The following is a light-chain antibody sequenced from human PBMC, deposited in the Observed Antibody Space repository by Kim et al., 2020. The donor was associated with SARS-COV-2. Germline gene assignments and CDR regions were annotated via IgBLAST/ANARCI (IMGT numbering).Light chain of an antibody. J-gene: IGKJ2*01. CDR3: QQYYSYPYT. V-gene: IGKV1-8*01. CDR1: QGIRSY. Sequence: SASTGDRVTITCRASQGIRSYLAWYQQTPGKAPKLLIYAASTLQSGVPSRFSGSGSGTDFTLTISCLQSEDFATYYCQQYYSYPYTFGQGTKLEI. CDR2: AAS.